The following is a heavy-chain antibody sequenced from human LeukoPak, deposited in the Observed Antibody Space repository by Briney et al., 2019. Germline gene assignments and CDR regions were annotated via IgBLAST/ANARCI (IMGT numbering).Heavy chain of an antibody. CDR1: GGSFSGYY. CDR3: ARGRITIS. Sequence: SETLSLTCAVFGGSFSGYYWSWIRQPLGKGLEWIGEINHSGSTNYNPSLKSRVTISVDTSKNQFSLKLSSVTAADTSVYYCARGRITISWGQGTLVTVSS. V-gene: IGHV4-34*01. CDR2: INHSGST. J-gene: IGHJ5*02. D-gene: IGHD3-3*01.